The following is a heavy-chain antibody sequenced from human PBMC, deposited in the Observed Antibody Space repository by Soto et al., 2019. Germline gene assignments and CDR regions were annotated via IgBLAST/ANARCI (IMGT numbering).Heavy chain of an antibody. CDR1: GYSFTSYW. V-gene: IGHV5-10-1*01. Sequence: GESLKISCKGSGYSFTSYWISWVRQMPRKGLEWMGRIDPSDSYTNYSPSFQGHVTISADKSISTAYLQWSSLKASDTAMYYCARHRGGTTFAYYYYYGMDVWGQGTTVTVSS. D-gene: IGHD1-1*01. CDR3: ARHRGGTTFAYYYYYGMDV. CDR2: IDPSDSYT. J-gene: IGHJ6*02.